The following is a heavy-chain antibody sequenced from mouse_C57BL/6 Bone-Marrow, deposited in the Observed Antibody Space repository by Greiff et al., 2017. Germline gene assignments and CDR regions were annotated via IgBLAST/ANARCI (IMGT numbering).Heavy chain of an antibody. Sequence: EVQLQESGGGLVQPGESLKLSCESNEYEFPSHDMSWVRKTPEKRLELVAAINSDGGSTYYPATMERRFIISRDNTKKTLYLQMSSLRSEDTALYYCARLSTASDWYFDVWGTGTTVTVSS. CDR1: EYEFPSHD. D-gene: IGHD1-2*01. V-gene: IGHV5-2*01. J-gene: IGHJ1*03. CDR3: ARLSTASDWYFDV. CDR2: INSDGGST.